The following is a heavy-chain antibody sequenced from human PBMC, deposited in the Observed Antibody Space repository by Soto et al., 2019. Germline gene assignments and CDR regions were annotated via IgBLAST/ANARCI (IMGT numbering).Heavy chain of an antibody. V-gene: IGHV3-33*08. D-gene: IGHD3-16*01. J-gene: IGHJ6*02. CDR1: GFTFSSYG. CDR3: ARDMMGYYYYGMDV. CDR2: IWYDGSNK. Sequence: VQLVESGGGLVQPGRSLRLSCAASGFTFSSYGMHWVRQAPGKGLEWVAVIWYDGSNKYYADSVKGRFTISRDNSKNTLYLQMNSLRAEDTAVYYCARDMMGYYYYGMDVWGQGTTVTVSS.